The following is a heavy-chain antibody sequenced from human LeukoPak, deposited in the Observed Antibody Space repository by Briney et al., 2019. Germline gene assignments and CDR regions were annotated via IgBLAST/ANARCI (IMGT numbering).Heavy chain of an antibody. CDR1: GYSFTSYW. D-gene: IGHD2-2*01. V-gene: IGHV5-10-1*01. CDR3: ARHVHRYCSSTSCLPLDY. J-gene: IGHJ4*02. CDR2: IDPSDSYT. Sequence: GESLKISCKDSGYSFTSYWISWVRQMPGKGLEWMGRIDPSDSYTNYSPSFQGHVTISADKSISTAYLQWSSLKASDTAMYYCARHVHRYCSSTSCLPLDYWGQGTLVTVSS.